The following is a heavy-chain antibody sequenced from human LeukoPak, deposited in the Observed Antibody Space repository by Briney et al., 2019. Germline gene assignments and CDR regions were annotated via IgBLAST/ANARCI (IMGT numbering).Heavy chain of an antibody. CDR1: GFTFSNYA. Sequence: PGGPLRLSCVASGFTFSNYAISWVRQAPGEGLEWVSAIRGSGGSTYYADSVKGRFTISRDNSKNTLYLRMNSLRAEDTAVYYCAKDPSYDWGQGTLVTVSS. J-gene: IGHJ4*02. D-gene: IGHD3-22*01. CDR3: AKDPSYD. V-gene: IGHV3-23*01. CDR2: IRGSGGST.